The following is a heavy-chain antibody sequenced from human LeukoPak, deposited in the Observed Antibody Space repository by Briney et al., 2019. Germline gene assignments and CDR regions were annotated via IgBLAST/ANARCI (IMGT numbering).Heavy chain of an antibody. Sequence: GGSLRLSCAASGFTFSDYYMSWIRQAPGKGLEWVSYISSSGSTIYYADSVRGRFTISRDNAKNSLYLQMNSLRAEDTAVYYCARDLSVYVFDYWGQGTLVTVSS. D-gene: IGHD2/OR15-2a*01. CDR2: ISSSGSTI. V-gene: IGHV3-11*04. CDR3: ARDLSVYVFDY. CDR1: GFTFSDYY. J-gene: IGHJ4*02.